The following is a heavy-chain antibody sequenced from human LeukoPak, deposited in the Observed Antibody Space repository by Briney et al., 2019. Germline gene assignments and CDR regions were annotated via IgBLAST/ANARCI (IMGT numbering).Heavy chain of an antibody. Sequence: SVKVSCKASGGTFSSYAISWVRQAPGQGREWMGGIIPIFGTANYAQKFQGRVTITTDESTSTAYMELSSLRSEDTAVYYCARDSDFWSGYNWFDPWGQGTLVTVSS. V-gene: IGHV1-69*05. CDR1: GGTFSSYA. D-gene: IGHD3-3*01. CDR3: ARDSDFWSGYNWFDP. J-gene: IGHJ5*02. CDR2: IIPIFGTA.